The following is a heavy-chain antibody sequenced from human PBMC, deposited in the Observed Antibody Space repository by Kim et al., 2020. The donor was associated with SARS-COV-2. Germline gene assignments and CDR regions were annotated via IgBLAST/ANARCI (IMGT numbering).Heavy chain of an antibody. CDR1: GLTFSSFG. J-gene: IGHJ3*02. CDR2: IWYDGSEK. V-gene: IGHV3-33*08. CDR3: ARGGDAFDI. D-gene: IGHD3-10*01. Sequence: GGSLRLSCAASGLTFSSFGMHWVRQAPGKGLEWVAVIWYDGSEKFYPDSVKGRFTISRDNSKNTLYLQMNSLRAEDTAVYYCARGGDAFDIWGQGTMVTVSS.